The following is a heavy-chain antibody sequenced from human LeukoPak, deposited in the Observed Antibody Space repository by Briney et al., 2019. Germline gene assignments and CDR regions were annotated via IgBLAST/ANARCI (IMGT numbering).Heavy chain of an antibody. CDR3: ARKLYYYDSGGSAGYAGWFDP. CDR1: RFTFSNYW. V-gene: IGHV3-7*05. CDR2: INQDGSEK. Sequence: GESLKISCAVSRFTFSNYWMSWVRRAPGKGLEWVANINQDGSEKYYVDSVKGRFSISRDNAKNSLYLQMNSLRAEDTAVYYCARKLYYYDSGGSAGYAGWFDPWGQGTLVTVSS. D-gene: IGHD3-22*01. J-gene: IGHJ5*02.